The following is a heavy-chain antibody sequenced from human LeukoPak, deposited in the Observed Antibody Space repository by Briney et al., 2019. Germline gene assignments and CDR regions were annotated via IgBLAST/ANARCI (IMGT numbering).Heavy chain of an antibody. V-gene: IGHV1-18*01. CDR2: ISAYNGNT. CDR3: AIIAVAGTSYYYYYMDV. D-gene: IGHD6-19*01. J-gene: IGHJ6*03. CDR1: GYTFTSYG. Sequence: AASVKVSCKASGYTFTSYGISWVRQAPGQGLEWMGWISAYNGNTNYAQKLQGRVTMTTDTSTSTAYMELRSLRSDDTAVYYCAIIAVAGTSYYYYYMDVWGKGTTVTVSS.